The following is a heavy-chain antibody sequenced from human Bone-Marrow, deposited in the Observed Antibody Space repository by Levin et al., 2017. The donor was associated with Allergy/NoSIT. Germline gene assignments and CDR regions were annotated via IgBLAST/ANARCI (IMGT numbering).Heavy chain of an antibody. V-gene: IGHV3-11*01. CDR2: ISNSGSTI. CDR3: APFNYNEPELYYYYGLDV. D-gene: IGHD3-22*01. J-gene: IGHJ6*02. Sequence: GGSLRLSCAASGFIFNEYYMTWIRQAPGKGLEWVSYISNSGSTIQYADSVKGRFTISRDNAKNSLYLQMNSLRADDTAVYYCAPFNYNEPELYYYYGLDVWGQGTTVTVSS. CDR1: GFIFNEYY.